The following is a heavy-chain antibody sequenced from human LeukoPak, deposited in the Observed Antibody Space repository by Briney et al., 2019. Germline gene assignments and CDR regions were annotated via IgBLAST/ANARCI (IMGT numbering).Heavy chain of an antibody. J-gene: IGHJ4*02. Sequence: GGSLRLSCAASGLTFSDYSMTWVREAPGKGLFWVSGISAGGGSTYYADSVKGRFTISRDNSRNTLYLQMNSLRAEDTAVCYCAKDAAGPEYWGQGTLVTVSS. CDR2: ISAGGGST. D-gene: IGHD6-13*01. CDR1: GLTFSDYS. CDR3: AKDAAGPEY. V-gene: IGHV3-23*01.